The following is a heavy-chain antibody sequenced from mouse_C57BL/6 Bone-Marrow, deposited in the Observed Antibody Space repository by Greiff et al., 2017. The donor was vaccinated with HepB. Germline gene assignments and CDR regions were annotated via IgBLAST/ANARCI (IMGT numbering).Heavy chain of an antibody. J-gene: IGHJ3*01. D-gene: IGHD1-1*01. CDR3: TRQAYYSRFAY. CDR2: ISSGGDYI. V-gene: IGHV5-9-1*02. CDR1: GFTFSSYA. Sequence: EVNVVDSGEGLVKPGGSLKLSCAASGFTFSSYAMSWVRQTPEKRLEWVAYISSGGDYIYYADTVKGRFTISRDNARNTLYLQMSSLKSEDTAMYYCTRQAYYSRFAYWGQGTLVTVSA.